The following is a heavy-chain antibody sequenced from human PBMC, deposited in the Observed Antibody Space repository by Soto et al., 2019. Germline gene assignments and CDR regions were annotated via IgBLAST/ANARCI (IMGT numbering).Heavy chain of an antibody. CDR2: VDGTGIT. CDR1: GVSISSGSFY. CDR3: ARIYSSGHRSEFDY. J-gene: IGHJ4*02. V-gene: IGHV4-61*01. Sequence: QVQLQESGPGLVRPSETLSLTCTVSGVSISSGSFYCNWIRQPPGKGLEWIGYVDGTGITNYSPSLKSRVSVAKDTSRHQFSLKLTSVTAADTAVYDCARIYSSGHRSEFDYWGQGTLVTVSS. D-gene: IGHD6-19*01.